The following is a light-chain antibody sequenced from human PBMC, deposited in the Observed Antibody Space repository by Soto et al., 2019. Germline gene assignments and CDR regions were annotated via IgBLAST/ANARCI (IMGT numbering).Light chain of an antibody. V-gene: IGLV1-40*01. Sequence: QSVLTQPPSVSGAPGQRVTISCTGSSSNIGAGYDVHWYQQLPGTAPKLLIYGDSNRPSGVPDRFSGSKSGTSASLAITGLQTEDEADYYCQSYDNRLSGPQFGGGTKVTVL. J-gene: IGLJ2*01. CDR3: QSYDNRLSGPQ. CDR2: GDS. CDR1: SSNIGAGYD.